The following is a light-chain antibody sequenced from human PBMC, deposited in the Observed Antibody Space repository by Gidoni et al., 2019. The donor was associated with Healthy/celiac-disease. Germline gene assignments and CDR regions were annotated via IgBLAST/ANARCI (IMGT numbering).Light chain of an antibody. CDR2: DAS. J-gene: IGKJ5*01. CDR3: QQRRNWPQIT. V-gene: IGKV3-11*01. Sequence: EIVLTESSATLSLTRGETATLACRASQSVSRYLAWYQQKPGQAPRLLIYDASNRATGIPARFSGSGSVTDFNLTISSLEPEDFAVYYCQQRRNWPQITFGQGTRLEIK. CDR1: QSVSRY.